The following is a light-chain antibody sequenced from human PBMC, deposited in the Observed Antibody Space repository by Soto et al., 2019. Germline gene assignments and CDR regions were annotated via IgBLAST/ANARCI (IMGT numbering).Light chain of an antibody. CDR3: SSYGGSNTVV. V-gene: IGLV2-8*01. Sequence: QLVLTQPPAASGSPGQSVTISCTGSSSDVGGYNYVSWYQQHPGKAPKLMIYEVSKRPSGVPDRLSGSKSGNTASLTVSGLQAEDEADYYCSSYGGSNTVVFGGGTKLTVL. CDR1: SSDVGGYNY. J-gene: IGLJ2*01. CDR2: EVS.